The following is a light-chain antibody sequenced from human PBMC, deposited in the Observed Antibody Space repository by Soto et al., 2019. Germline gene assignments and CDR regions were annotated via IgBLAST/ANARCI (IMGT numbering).Light chain of an antibody. V-gene: IGKV2-28*01. CDR3: MQPLQSWT. Sequence: DIVMTQSPPSLPVTPGEPASISCRSSQSLLHSNGYNYLDWYLQKPGQSPQLLIYLGSNRASGVPDRFSGSGPGTDFTLKISRVEAEDVGVYYCMQPLQSWTFGQGTKVDIK. CDR1: QSLLHSNGYNY. J-gene: IGKJ1*01. CDR2: LGS.